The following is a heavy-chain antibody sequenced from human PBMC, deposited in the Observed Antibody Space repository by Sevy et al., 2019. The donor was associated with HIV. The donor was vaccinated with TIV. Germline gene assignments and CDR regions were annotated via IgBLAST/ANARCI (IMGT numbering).Heavy chain of an antibody. J-gene: IGHJ4*02. D-gene: IGHD6-6*01. Sequence: GGSLRLSCAASGFSFSDYWMNWVRQAPGKGREGVANIDQDGSERYFVDSVKGRFTISRDNAQNSLFLQMDSLRAEDTAVSYCARSIPFDYWGQGTLVTVSS. CDR1: GFSFSDYW. V-gene: IGHV3-7*01. CDR2: IDQDGSER. CDR3: ARSIPFDY.